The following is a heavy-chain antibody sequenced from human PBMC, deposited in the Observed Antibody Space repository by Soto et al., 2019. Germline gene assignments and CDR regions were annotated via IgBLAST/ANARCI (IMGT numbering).Heavy chain of an antibody. V-gene: IGHV3-30*18. Sequence: QVQLVESGGGVVQPGRSLRLSCAASGFTFSSYGMHWVRQAPGKGLEWVAVLSYDGNNEYYVDSVKGRFTISRDNSKNTLYLQMNSMSAEDTALYYCAKDRDFRGTSYYYFYGMDVWGQGTTVTVSS. CDR1: GFTFSSYG. CDR2: LSYDGNNE. CDR3: AKDRDFRGTSYYYFYGMDV. D-gene: IGHD1-26*01. J-gene: IGHJ6*02.